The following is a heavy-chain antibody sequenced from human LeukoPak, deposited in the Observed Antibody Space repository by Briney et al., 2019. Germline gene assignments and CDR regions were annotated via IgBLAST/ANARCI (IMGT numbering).Heavy chain of an antibody. CDR1: GGSFSGYY. Sequence: KASETLSLTCAVYGGSFSGYYWSWIRQPPGKGLEWIGEINHSGSTNYNPSLKSRVTMSVDTSKKQFSLKLSSVTAADTAVYYCAKSNGYGLVDIWGQGTMVTVSS. CDR3: AKSNGYGLVDI. J-gene: IGHJ3*02. D-gene: IGHD3-10*01. V-gene: IGHV4-34*01. CDR2: INHSGST.